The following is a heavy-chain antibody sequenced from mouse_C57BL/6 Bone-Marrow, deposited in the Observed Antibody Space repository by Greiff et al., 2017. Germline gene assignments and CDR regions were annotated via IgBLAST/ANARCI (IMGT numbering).Heavy chain of an antibody. CDR2: IYPGGGYT. CDR3: ARVGFITTVVDYYAMDY. J-gene: IGHJ4*01. CDR1: GYTFTNYW. Sequence: QVQLQQSGAELVRPGTSVKMSCKASGYTFTNYWIGWAKQRPGHGLEWIGDIYPGGGYTNYNEKFKGKATLTAAKSSSTAYMQFSSLTSEDSAIYYCARVGFITTVVDYYAMDYWGQGTSVTVSS. V-gene: IGHV1-63*01. D-gene: IGHD1-1*01.